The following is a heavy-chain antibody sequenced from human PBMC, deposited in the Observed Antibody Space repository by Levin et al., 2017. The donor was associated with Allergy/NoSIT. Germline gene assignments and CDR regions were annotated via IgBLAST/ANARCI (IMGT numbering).Heavy chain of an antibody. J-gene: IGHJ5*02. CDR2: INHSGST. V-gene: IGHV4-34*01. CDR1: GGSFSGYY. CDR3: ARGRSARCYTLYRSGRGDCGRFDP. D-gene: IGHD2-21*02. Sequence: SQTLSLTCAVYGGSFSGYYWSWIRQPPGKGLEWIGEINHSGSTNYNPSLKSRVTISVDTSKNQFSLKLSSVTAADTAVYYCARGRSARCYTLYRSGRGDCGRFDPWGQGTLVTVSS.